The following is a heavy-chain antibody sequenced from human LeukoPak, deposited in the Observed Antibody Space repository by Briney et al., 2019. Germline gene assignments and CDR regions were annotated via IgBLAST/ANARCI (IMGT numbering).Heavy chain of an antibody. V-gene: IGHV4-39*01. CDR1: GGSISSSSYY. CDR3: ASQYFLILSLYYFDY. D-gene: IGHD3-10*02. J-gene: IGHJ4*02. CDR2: IYYSGST. Sequence: SETLSLTCTVSGGSISSSSYYWGWIRQPPGKGLEWIGSIYYSGSTYYNPSLKSRVTISADTSKNQFSLKLSSVTAADTAVYYCASQYFLILSLYYFDYWGQGTLVTVSS.